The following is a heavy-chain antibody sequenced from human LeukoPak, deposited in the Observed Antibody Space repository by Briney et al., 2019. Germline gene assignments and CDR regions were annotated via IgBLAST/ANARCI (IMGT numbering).Heavy chain of an antibody. CDR3: ARERGIVVVAAGPDYMDV. V-gene: IGHV4-31*03. D-gene: IGHD2-2*01. CDR2: IYYSGST. J-gene: IGHJ6*03. CDR1: GGSISSDGYY. Sequence: TLSLTCTVSGGSISSDGYYWSWIRQHPGKGLEWIGYIYYSGSTYYNPSLKSRVIISVDTSKNQSSLKLSSMTAADTAVYYCARERGIVVVAAGPDYMDVWGKGTTVTVSS.